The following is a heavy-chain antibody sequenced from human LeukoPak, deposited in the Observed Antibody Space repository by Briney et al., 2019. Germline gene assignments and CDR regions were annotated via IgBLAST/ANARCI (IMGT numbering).Heavy chain of an antibody. Sequence: SETLSLTCTVSGGSISSSSYYWGWIRQPPGKGLEWIGSISCGGSSYYDPSLKSRVTTSVDTSKNQFSLKLSSVTAADTALYYCARVGSSWTRDYYFDYWGQGTLVTVSS. CDR2: ISCGGSS. J-gene: IGHJ4*02. V-gene: IGHV4-39*07. CDR3: ARVGSSWTRDYYFDY. D-gene: IGHD6-13*01. CDR1: GGSISSSSYY.